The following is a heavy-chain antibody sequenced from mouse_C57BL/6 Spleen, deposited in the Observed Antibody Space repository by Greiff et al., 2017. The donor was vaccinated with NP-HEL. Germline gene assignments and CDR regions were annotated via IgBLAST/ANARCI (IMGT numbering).Heavy chain of an antibody. J-gene: IGHJ3*01. V-gene: IGHV1-82*01. CDR1: GYAFSSSW. D-gene: IGHD2-2*01. CDR3: ARWFPAWFAY. CDR2: IYPGDGDT. Sequence: VQLQQSGPELVKPGASVKISCKASGYAFSSSWMNWVKQRPGKGLEWIGRIYPGDGDTNYNGKFKGKATLTADKSSSTAYMQLSSLTSEDSAVYFCARWFPAWFAYWGQGTLVTVSA.